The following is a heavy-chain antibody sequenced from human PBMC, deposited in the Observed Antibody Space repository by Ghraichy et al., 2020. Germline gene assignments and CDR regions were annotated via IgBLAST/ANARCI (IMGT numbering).Heavy chain of an antibody. CDR2: MYSDGNT. CDR1: GFSVSNSY. CDR3: ASQVRGRPGY. V-gene: IGHV3-53*01. D-gene: IGHD6-6*01. J-gene: IGHJ4*02. Sequence: GGSLRLSCAASGFSVSNSYMSWVRQAPGKGLEWVSVMYSDGNTYYADSVKGRFTVSRDNSKNTFYLQMNSLTAEDAAVYYCASQVRGRPGYWCQGTLVTVSS.